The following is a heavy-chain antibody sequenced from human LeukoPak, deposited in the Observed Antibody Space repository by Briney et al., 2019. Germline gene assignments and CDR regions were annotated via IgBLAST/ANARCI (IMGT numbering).Heavy chain of an antibody. CDR2: IIPIFGTA. CDR3: ARAQSIAAAGLFDY. V-gene: IGHV1-69*05. J-gene: IGHJ4*02. Sequence: ASVKVSCKASGGTFSSYAISLVRQAPGQGLEWMGGIIPIFGTANYAQKFQGRVTITTDESTSTAYMELSSLRSEDTAVYYCARAQSIAAAGLFDYWGQGTLVTVSS. CDR1: GGTFSSYA. D-gene: IGHD6-13*01.